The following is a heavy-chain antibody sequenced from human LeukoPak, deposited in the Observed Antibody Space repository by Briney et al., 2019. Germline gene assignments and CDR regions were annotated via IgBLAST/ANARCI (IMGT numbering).Heavy chain of an antibody. CDR3: ARDSRTVYYYYGMDV. J-gene: IGHJ6*02. CDR1: GFTFTCYT. CDR2: ISGSNSDI. Sequence: GGSLRLSCAASGFTFTCYTMNWVRQAPGKGLEWVSSISGSNSDISYADSVKGRFTISRDNAKNSLYLQMNSLRAEDTAVYYCARDSRTVYYYYGMDVWGQGTTVTVSS. V-gene: IGHV3-21*01.